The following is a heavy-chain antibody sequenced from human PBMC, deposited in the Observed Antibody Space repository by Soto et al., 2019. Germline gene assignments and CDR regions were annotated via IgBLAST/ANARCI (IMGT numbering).Heavy chain of an antibody. J-gene: IGHJ3*02. D-gene: IGHD1-20*01. CDR3: VRYTGPPLHMVI. CDR1: GGSISSGDYY. Sequence: PSETLSLTCTVSGGSISSGDYYWSWIRQPPGKGLEWIGYIYYSGSTYYNPSLKSRVTISVDTSKNQFSLKLSSVTAADTAVYYVVRYTGPPLHMVIWGPGTMVTVSS. V-gene: IGHV4-30-4*01. CDR2: IYYSGST.